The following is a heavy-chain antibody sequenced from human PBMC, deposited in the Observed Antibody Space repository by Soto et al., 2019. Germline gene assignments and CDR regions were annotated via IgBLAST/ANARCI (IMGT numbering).Heavy chain of an antibody. V-gene: IGHV4-31*03. D-gene: IGHD3-22*01. CDR2: IYYSGST. CDR3: ARSNGYYYFDY. J-gene: IGHJ4*02. CDR1: GDSISSGGYY. Sequence: SETLSLTCTVSGDSISSGGYYWSWIRQHPGKGLEWIGYIYYSGSTSYNPSLKSRVTLSIDTSKNQFSLKLSSVTAADTAVYYCARSNGYYYFDYWGQGTLVTVSS.